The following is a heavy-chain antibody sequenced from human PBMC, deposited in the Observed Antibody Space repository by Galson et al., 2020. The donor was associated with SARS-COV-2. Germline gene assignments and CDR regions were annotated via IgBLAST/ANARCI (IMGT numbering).Heavy chain of an antibody. CDR3: ARILLWFGESFDY. J-gene: IGHJ4*02. Sequence: PSLKSRVTISVDTSKNQFSLKLSSVTAADTAVYYCARILLWFGESFDYWGQGTLVTVSS. V-gene: IGHV4-39*01. D-gene: IGHD3-10*01.